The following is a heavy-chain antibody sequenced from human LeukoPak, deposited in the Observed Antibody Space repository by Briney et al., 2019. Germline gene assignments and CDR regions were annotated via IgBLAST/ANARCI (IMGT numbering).Heavy chain of an antibody. CDR3: ATADFNSSSSGHYYYYMDV. CDR2: IYYSGST. CDR1: GGSISSSSYY. Sequence: SETLSLTCTVSGGSISSSSYYWGWIRQPPGKGLEWIGSIYYSGSTYYNPSLKSRVTISVDTSKNQFSLKLSSVTAADTAVYYCATADFNSSSSGHYYYYMDVWGKGTTVTVSS. J-gene: IGHJ6*03. V-gene: IGHV4-39*07. D-gene: IGHD6-6*01.